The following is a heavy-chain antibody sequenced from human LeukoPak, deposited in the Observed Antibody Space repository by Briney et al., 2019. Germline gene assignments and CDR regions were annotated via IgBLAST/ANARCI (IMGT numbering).Heavy chain of an antibody. CDR1: GGSISSYY. Sequence: SETLSLTCTVYGGSISSYYWSWIRQPPGKGLEWIGYIYTSGSTNYNPSLKSRVTISVDTSKNQFSLKLSSVTAADTAVYYCARPSYGGTFDYWGQGTLVTVSS. J-gene: IGHJ4*02. CDR3: ARPSYGGTFDY. CDR2: IYTSGST. D-gene: IGHD5-18*01. V-gene: IGHV4-4*09.